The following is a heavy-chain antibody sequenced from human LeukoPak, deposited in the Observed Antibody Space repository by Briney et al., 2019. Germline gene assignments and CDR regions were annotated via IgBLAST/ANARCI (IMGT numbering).Heavy chain of an antibody. D-gene: IGHD2-15*01. V-gene: IGHV1-46*01. CDR1: GYTFTSYY. CDR2: INPSGGST. J-gene: IGHJ5*02. Sequence: GASVKVSCKASGYTFTSYYMHWVRQAPGQGLEWMGIINPSGGSTSYAQKFQGRVTMTRDMSTSTVYMELSSLGSEDTAVYYCARIEIGYCSGGSCGSWGQGTLVTVSS. CDR3: ARIEIGYCSGGSCGS.